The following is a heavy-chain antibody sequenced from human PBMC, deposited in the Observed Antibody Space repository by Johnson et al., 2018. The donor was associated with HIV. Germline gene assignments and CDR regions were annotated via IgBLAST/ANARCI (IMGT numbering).Heavy chain of an antibody. J-gene: IGHJ3*02. CDR3: ARDESGYDEGFDAFDI. V-gene: IGHV3-7*01. Sequence: VQLVESGGGLVQPEGSLRLSCIGSGFTFSNNLMSWVRQAPGKGPEWVANINHDVSAIHYADSVKGRFTISRDNAKNTLFLQMNSLRAEDTAVYYCARDESGYDEGFDAFDIWGQGTMVTVSS. CDR2: INHDVSAI. CDR1: GFTFSNNL. D-gene: IGHD5-12*01.